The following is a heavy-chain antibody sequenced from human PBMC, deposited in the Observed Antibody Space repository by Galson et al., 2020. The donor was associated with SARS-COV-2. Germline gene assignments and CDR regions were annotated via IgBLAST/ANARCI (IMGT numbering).Heavy chain of an antibody. CDR3: ARDLGGDCYFDY. D-gene: IGHD2-21*02. V-gene: IGHV3-66*01. CDR1: GFTVSSNY. CDR2: IYSGGST. Sequence: QAGGSLRLPFAASGFTVSSNYMSWVRQAPGKGLEWVSVIYSGGSTYYADSVKGRFTISRDNSKNTLYLQMNSLRAEDTAVYYCARDLGGDCYFDYWGQGTLVTVSS. J-gene: IGHJ4*02.